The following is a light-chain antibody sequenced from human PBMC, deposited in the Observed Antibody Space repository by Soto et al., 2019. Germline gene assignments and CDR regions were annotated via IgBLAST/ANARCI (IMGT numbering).Light chain of an antibody. CDR2: EVS. V-gene: IGLV2-8*01. CDR3: SSYAGSNKMV. J-gene: IGLJ2*01. Sequence: QSALTQPTSASGSPGQSVTISCTGTSSDVGGYNYVSWYQQHPGKAPKLIIYEVSKWPSGVPDRFSGSKSGNTASLTVSGLQAEDEADYYCSSYAGSNKMVFGGGTKLTVL. CDR1: SSDVGGYNY.